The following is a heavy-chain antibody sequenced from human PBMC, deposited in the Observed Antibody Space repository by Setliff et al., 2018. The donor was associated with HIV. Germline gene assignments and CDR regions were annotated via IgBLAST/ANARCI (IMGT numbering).Heavy chain of an antibody. D-gene: IGHD6-19*01. CDR3: ARQFRYPNRAVAGVDY. V-gene: IGHV4-39*01. J-gene: IGHJ4*02. Sequence: SETLSLTCTVSGGSISDSRYYWGWIRQPPGKGLEWIGNIYYSGSTYYNPSLKSRVTISVDTSKNQVSLKLTSVTAADTALYFCARQFRYPNRAVAGVDYWGQGTLVTVSS. CDR1: GGSISDSRYY. CDR2: IYYSGST.